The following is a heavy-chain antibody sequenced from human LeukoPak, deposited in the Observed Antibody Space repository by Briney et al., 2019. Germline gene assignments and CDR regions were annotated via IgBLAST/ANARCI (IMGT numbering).Heavy chain of an antibody. CDR2: ISSSSSYI. Sequence: PGGSLRLSCAASGFTFSSYCMNRVRQAPGKGLEWVSSISSSSSYIYYADSVKGRFTISRDNAKNSLYLQMNSLRAEDTAVYYCARDRGRGAARPRHNWFDPWGQGTLVTVSS. J-gene: IGHJ5*02. D-gene: IGHD6-6*01. V-gene: IGHV3-21*01. CDR1: GFTFSSYC. CDR3: ARDRGRGAARPRHNWFDP.